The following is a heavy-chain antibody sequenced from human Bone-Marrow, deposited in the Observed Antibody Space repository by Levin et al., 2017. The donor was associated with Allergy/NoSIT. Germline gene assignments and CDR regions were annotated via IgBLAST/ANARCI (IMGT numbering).Heavy chain of an antibody. D-gene: IGHD1-26*01. J-gene: IGHJ4*02. Sequence: SETLSLTCTVSGDSISSVAYYWSWIRQPAGKGLEWIGRIYTSGTTEYNSSFRSRATLSVDTSKSQFSLKLTSVTAADTAVYYCARDLGNGYYTSDSWGQGSLVTVSS. V-gene: IGHV4-61*02. CDR3: ARDLGNGYYTSDS. CDR2: IYTSGTT. CDR1: GDSISSVAYY.